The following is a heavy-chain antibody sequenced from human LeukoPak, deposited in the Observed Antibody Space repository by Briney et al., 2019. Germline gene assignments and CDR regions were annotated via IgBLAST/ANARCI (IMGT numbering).Heavy chain of an antibody. CDR1: GGSISSYY. V-gene: IGHV4-59*12. CDR3: ARSHIVVVPAARNYYYYGMDV. Sequence: SETLSLTCTVSGGSISSYYWSWIRQPPGKGLEWIGYIYYSGSTNYNPSLKSRVTISVDTSKNQFSLKLSSVTAADTAVYYCARSHIVVVPAARNYYYYGMDVWGQGTTVTVSS. J-gene: IGHJ6*02. CDR2: IYYSGST. D-gene: IGHD2-2*01.